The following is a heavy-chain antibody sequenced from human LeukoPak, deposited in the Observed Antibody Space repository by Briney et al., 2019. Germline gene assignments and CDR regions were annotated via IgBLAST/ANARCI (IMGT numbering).Heavy chain of an antibody. V-gene: IGHV6-1*01. J-gene: IGHJ4*02. CDR3: ARGIAAAGTGYFDY. Sequence: SQTLSLTCALSGDSVSSNSAAWDWLRQSPSRGLEWLGRTYYRSKLYKDYAVSVKSLITINPDTSKNQFSLQLNSVTPEDTAVYYCARGIAAAGTGYFDYWGQGTLVTVSS. D-gene: IGHD6-13*01. CDR1: GDSVSSNSAA. CDR2: TYYRSKLYK.